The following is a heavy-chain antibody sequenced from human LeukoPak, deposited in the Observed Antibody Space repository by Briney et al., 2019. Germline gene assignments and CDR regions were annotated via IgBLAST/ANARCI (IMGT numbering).Heavy chain of an antibody. CDR3: ARDPLRDYVWGSYRSDY. V-gene: IGHV4-34*01. J-gene: IGHJ2*01. CDR2: INHSGST. D-gene: IGHD3-16*02. Sequence: SETLSLTCAVYGGSFSGYYWSWIRQPPGKGLEWIGEINHSGSTNYNPSLKSRVTISVDTSKNQFSLKLSSVTAADTAVYYCARDPLRDYVWGSYRSDYWGRGTLVTVSS. CDR1: GGSFSGYY.